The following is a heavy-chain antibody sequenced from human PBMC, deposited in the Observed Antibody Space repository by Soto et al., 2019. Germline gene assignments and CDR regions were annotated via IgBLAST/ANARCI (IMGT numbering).Heavy chain of an antibody. D-gene: IGHD3-3*01. V-gene: IGHV4-34*01. Sequence: PSETLSLTCAVYGGSFSGYYWSWIRQPPGKGLEWIGEINHSGSTNYNPSLKSRVTISVDTSKNQFSPKLSSVTAADTAVYYCASRIVGDFWSGYSPYYFDYWGQGTLVTVSS. CDR3: ASRIVGDFWSGYSPYYFDY. J-gene: IGHJ4*02. CDR1: GGSFSGYY. CDR2: INHSGST.